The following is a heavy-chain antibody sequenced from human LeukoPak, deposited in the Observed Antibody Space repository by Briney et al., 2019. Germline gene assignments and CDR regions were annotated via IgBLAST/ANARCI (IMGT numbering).Heavy chain of an antibody. J-gene: IGHJ4*02. D-gene: IGHD6-13*01. CDR1: GFTSSSYA. CDR3: AKDSSSWYRYHFDY. V-gene: IGHV3-23*01. Sequence: GGSLRPSRAASGFTSSSYAMSWVRQPPGNGLEWVSSISGSGGSTYYADSGKGRFTISRDNSKNTLYLKMNSLRAEDTAVYYCAKDSSSWYRYHFDYWGQGTLVTVSS. CDR2: ISGSGGST.